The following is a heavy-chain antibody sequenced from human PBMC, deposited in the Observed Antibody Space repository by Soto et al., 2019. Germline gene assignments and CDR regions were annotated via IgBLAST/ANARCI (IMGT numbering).Heavy chain of an antibody. D-gene: IGHD2-21*01. CDR2: ISYDGSNK. CDR1: GFTFSTYG. V-gene: IGHV3-30*18. J-gene: IGHJ4*02. Sequence: PGGSLRLSCAASGFTFSTYGIHWVRQAPGKGLEWVAVISYDGSNKYYADSVKGRFTISRDNSKNTLYLQMNSLRAEDTAVYYCAKDRVGKAHKHYFDYWGRGTLVTVSS. CDR3: AKDRVGKAHKHYFDY.